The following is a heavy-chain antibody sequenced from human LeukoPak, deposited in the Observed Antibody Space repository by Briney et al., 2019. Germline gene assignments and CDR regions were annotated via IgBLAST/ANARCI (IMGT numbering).Heavy chain of an antibody. CDR3: ARAGLLWFGESIWRYYYYYMDV. CDR1: GGSFSGYY. J-gene: IGHJ6*03. CDR2: INHSGST. D-gene: IGHD3-10*01. V-gene: IGHV4-34*01. Sequence: SETLSLTCAVYGGSFSGYYWSWIRQPPGKGLEWIGEINHSGSTNYNPSLKSRVTISVDTSKNQFSLKLSSVTAADTAVYYCARAGLLWFGESIWRYYYYYMDVWGKGTTVTVSS.